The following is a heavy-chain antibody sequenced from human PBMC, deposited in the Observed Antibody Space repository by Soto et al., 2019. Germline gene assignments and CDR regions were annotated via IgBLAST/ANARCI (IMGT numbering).Heavy chain of an antibody. CDR2: IYHSGTT. J-gene: IGHJ4*02. V-gene: IGHV4-4*02. CDR1: GASITGSDW. D-gene: IGHD3-22*01. CDR3: VRMSVVGYFDY. Sequence: PSETLSLTCTVSGASITGSDWGGWVRQTPEKGLEWIGEIYHSGTTNYHPSLKSRVTISQDKSKNQFSLNLTSVTAADTAVYSCVRMSVVGYFDYWGRGSLVTVSS.